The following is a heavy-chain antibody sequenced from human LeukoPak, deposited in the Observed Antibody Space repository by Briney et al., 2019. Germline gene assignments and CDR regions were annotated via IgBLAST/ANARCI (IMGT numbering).Heavy chain of an antibody. CDR3: ARDPRRGR. CDR1: GFTFSSYA. V-gene: IGHV3-7*01. D-gene: IGHD3-16*01. Sequence: GGSLRLSCAASGFTFSSYAMSWVRQAPGKGLEWVANIKQDGSEKYYVDSVKGRFTISRDNAKNSLYLQMNSLRAEDTAVYYCARDPRRGRWGQGTLVTVSS. CDR2: IKQDGSEK. J-gene: IGHJ4*02.